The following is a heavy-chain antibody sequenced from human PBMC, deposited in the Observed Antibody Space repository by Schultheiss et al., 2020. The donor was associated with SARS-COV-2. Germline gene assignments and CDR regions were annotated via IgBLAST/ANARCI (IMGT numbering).Heavy chain of an antibody. CDR2: IYSGGST. J-gene: IGHJ4*02. D-gene: IGHD3-3*01. V-gene: IGHV3-66*01. Sequence: GGSLRLSCAASGFTVSSNYMSWVRQAPGKGLEWVSVIYSGGSTYYADSVKGRFTISRDNAKNSLYLQMNSLRAEDTAVYYCARAVWSGRKGYYFDYWGQGTLVTVSS. CDR3: ARAVWSGRKGYYFDY. CDR1: GFTVSSNY.